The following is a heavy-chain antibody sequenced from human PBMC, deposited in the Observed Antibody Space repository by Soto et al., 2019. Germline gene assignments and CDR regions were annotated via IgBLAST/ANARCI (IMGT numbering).Heavy chain of an antibody. CDR2: IYYSGST. Sequence: SETLSLTCTVSGGSISSYYWSWIRQPPGKGLEWIGYIYYSGSTNYNPSLKSRVAISVDTSKNQFSLKLSSVTAADTAVYYCARVVSYYYYMDVWGKGTTVTVSS. CDR3: ARVVSYYYYMDV. V-gene: IGHV4-59*01. CDR1: GGSISSYY. J-gene: IGHJ6*03.